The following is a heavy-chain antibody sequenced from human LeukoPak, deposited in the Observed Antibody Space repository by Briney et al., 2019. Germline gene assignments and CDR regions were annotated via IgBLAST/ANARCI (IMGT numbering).Heavy chain of an antibody. CDR3: ARDDRLRGGFDY. CDR1: GFTFSSYW. CDR2: INSDGSST. J-gene: IGHJ4*02. V-gene: IGHV3-74*01. D-gene: IGHD3-16*01. Sequence: GGSLRLSCTASGFTFSSYWMHWVRQAPGKGLVWVSRINSDGSSTSYADSVKGRFTISRDNAKNTLYLQMNSLRAEDTAVYYCARDDRLRGGFDYWGQGTLVTVSS.